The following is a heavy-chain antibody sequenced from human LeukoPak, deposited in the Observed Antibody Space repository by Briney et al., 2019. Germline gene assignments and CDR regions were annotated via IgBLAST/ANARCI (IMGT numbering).Heavy chain of an antibody. V-gene: IGHV4-34*01. CDR2: INHSGST. Sequence: SETLSLTCTVSGASISSYYWSWIRQPSGKGLEWIGQINHSGSTNYNPSLKSRVTISVDTSKNQFSLRLSSVTAADTAVYYCARVGATLHWGHGTLVTVSS. D-gene: IGHD5-12*01. CDR3: ARVGATLH. J-gene: IGHJ4*01. CDR1: GASISSYY.